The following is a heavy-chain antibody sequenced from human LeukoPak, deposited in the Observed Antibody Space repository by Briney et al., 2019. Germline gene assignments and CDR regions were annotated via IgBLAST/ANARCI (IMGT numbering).Heavy chain of an antibody. D-gene: IGHD6-19*01. CDR3: ARDPSSGWPFYYFDY. J-gene: IGHJ4*02. V-gene: IGHV3-7*01. CDR2: IKQDGSEK. Sequence: PGGSLRLSCAASGFTFSSYWMSWVRQAPGKGLEWVANIKQDGSEKYYVDSVKGRFTISRDNAKNSLYLQMNSLRAEDTAVYYCARDPSSGWPFYYFDYWGQGTLVTVSS. CDR1: GFTFSSYW.